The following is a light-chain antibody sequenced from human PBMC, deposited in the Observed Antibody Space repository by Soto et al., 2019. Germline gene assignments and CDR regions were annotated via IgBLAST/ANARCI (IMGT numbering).Light chain of an antibody. Sequence: SVLTHPPSASGTPGQRVTISCSGSSSNIGSNYVYWYQQLPGTAPKLLIYRNNQRPSGVPDRFSGSKSGTSASLAISGLRSEDEADYYCAAWDDSLSGKVFGTGTKVTVL. CDR1: SSNIGSNY. V-gene: IGLV1-47*01. CDR3: AAWDDSLSGKV. J-gene: IGLJ1*01. CDR2: RNN.